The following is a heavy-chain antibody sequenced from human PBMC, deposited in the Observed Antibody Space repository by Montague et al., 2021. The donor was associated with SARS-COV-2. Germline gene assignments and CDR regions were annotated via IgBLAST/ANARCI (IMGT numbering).Heavy chain of an antibody. J-gene: IGHJ3*01. V-gene: IGHV4-34*01. CDR1: GGSFSVYY. CDR2: ISHSGTA. Sequence: SETLSLTCAVYGGSFSVYYWSWLRQSPRSGLEWIAEISHSGTANYNPSLKSRVSISVDTSKNQFTLKLTSVTAADTAMYYCAKEREVVRAARTLVAFDLWSQGTMVTVSS. CDR3: AKEREVVRAARTLVAFDL. D-gene: IGHD2-2*01.